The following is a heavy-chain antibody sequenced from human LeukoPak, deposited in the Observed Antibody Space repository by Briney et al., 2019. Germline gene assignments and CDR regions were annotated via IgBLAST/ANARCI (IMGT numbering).Heavy chain of an antibody. D-gene: IGHD2/OR15-2a*01. J-gene: IGHJ4*02. CDR1: GFTLTNFA. V-gene: IGHV3-64*01. Sequence: GGSLRPSCATSGFTLTNFAMHWVRQAPGKGLEYVSAMSSDGGTTYYANSVKGRFTMSRDKSKNAVYLQMGSLRPDDMAVYYCARGGSLSAYDSWGQGTLVTVSS. CDR2: MSSDGGTT. CDR3: ARGGSLSAYDS.